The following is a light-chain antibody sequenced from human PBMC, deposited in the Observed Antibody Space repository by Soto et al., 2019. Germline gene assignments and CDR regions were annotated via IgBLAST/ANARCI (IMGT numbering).Light chain of an antibody. Sequence: DIQMTQSPSSLSASVGDRVTITCRASQSISSYLNWYQQKPGKAPKLLIYAASSLQSGVPSRFSGSGSGTYFTLTISSLQPEDFATYYCQQSYSTPYNFGQGTKGDIK. CDR1: QSISSY. CDR2: AAS. CDR3: QQSYSTPYN. J-gene: IGKJ2*01. V-gene: IGKV1-39*01.